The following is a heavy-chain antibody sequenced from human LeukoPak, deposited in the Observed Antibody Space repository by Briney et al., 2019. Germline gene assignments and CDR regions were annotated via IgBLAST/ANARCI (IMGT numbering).Heavy chain of an antibody. CDR1: GGSISSSSYY. J-gene: IGHJ4*02. CDR3: ARDLVRWAGSFDY. D-gene: IGHD1-26*01. Sequence: PSETLSLTCTVSGGSISSSSYYWGWIRQPPGKGLEWIGSIYYSGSTYYNPSLKSRVTISVDTSKNQFSLKLSSVTAADTAVYYCARDLVRWAGSFDYWGQGTLVTVSS. V-gene: IGHV4-39*07. CDR2: IYYSGST.